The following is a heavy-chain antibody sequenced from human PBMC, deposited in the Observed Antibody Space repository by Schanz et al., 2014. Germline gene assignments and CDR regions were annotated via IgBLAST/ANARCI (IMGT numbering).Heavy chain of an antibody. CDR2: IRYDGRNK. D-gene: IGHD4-17*01. CDR1: GFTFSTYA. J-gene: IGHJ4*02. Sequence: QVQLVESGGGVVQPGRSLRLSCAASGFTFSTYAMSWARQTPGKGLEWVAVIRYDGRNKNFVESVKGRFTISRDNSNNTVYLQMNTLRAEDTAVYYCARDAVTSVLTPGFYYWGQGTLVTVSS. V-gene: IGHV3-33*08. CDR3: ARDAVTSVLTPGFYY.